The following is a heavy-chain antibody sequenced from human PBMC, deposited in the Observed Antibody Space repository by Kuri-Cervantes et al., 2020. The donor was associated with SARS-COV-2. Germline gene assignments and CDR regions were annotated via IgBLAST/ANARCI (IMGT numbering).Heavy chain of an antibody. CDR3: ARVDSSSWLFDY. J-gene: IGHJ4*02. D-gene: IGHD6-13*01. V-gene: IGHV4-34*01. CDR1: GGSFSGYY. CDR2: INHSGST. Sequence: GSLRLSCAVYGGSFSGYYWSWIRQPPGKGLEWIGEINHSGSTNYNPSLKSRVTISVDTSKNQFSLKLSSVTAADTAVYHCARVDSSSWLFDYWGQGTLVTVSS.